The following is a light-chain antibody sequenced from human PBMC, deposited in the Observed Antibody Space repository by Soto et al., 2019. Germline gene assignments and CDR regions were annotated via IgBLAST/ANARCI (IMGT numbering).Light chain of an antibody. CDR3: QQYGSSPPIT. Sequence: EIVLMQSPGTLSLSPGERATLSCRASRRVSGSYLAWYQQKPGQAPRLLISAASSRATGIPDRFSGSGSGTDFTITISRLEPEDFAVYYCQQYGSSPPITFGQGTRLEIK. CDR1: RRVSGSY. V-gene: IGKV3-20*01. CDR2: AAS. J-gene: IGKJ5*01.